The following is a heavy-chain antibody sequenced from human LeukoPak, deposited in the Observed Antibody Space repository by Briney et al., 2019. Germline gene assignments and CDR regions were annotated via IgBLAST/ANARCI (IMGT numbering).Heavy chain of an antibody. D-gene: IGHD6-19*01. Sequence: PGGSLRLSCVASGFTFSSYGMYWVRQAPGKGLESVAVVSYDGRYRYYADSVKGRFTISRDNSKNTLYLQMDSLRAEDTAVYYCAKFGVAAGTDYWYFDLWGRGTLVTVSS. V-gene: IGHV3-30*18. J-gene: IGHJ2*01. CDR1: GFTFSSYG. CDR2: VSYDGRYR. CDR3: AKFGVAAGTDYWYFDL.